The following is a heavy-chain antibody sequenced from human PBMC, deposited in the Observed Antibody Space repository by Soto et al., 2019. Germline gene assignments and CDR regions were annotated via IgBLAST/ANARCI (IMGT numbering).Heavy chain of an antibody. CDR3: ATVATNSYNWLDP. J-gene: IGHJ5*02. D-gene: IGHD5-12*01. CDR1: GFTFNTYW. V-gene: IGHV3-74*01. CDR2: INSDGTKT. Sequence: GGSLRLSCAASGFTFNTYWMHWVRQAPGKGLVWVSRINSDGTKTTYADSVKGRFTISRDNAKNTVYLQMNSLGAEDTAMYYCATVATNSYNWLDPWGQGTLVTVSS.